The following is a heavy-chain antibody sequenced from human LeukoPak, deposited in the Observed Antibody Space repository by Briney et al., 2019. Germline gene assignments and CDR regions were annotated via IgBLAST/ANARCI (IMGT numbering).Heavy chain of an antibody. CDR2: INTDESGT. CDR1: GFTFSNYW. CDR3: ARDGSLPDY. Sequence: GGSLRLSCAASGFTFSNYWMHWVRQAPGEGLVWVSRINTDESGTSYADSVKGRFTISRDNANNTLYLQMNSLRPEDTAVYYCARDGSLPDYWGQGTLVTVSS. J-gene: IGHJ4*02. V-gene: IGHV3-74*01.